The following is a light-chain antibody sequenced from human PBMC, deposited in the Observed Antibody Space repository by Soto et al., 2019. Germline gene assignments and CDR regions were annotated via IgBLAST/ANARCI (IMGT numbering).Light chain of an antibody. CDR3: GTWDTSLSVVV. CDR2: DNT. V-gene: IGLV1-51*01. CDR1: TSNIGNRH. J-gene: IGLJ2*01. Sequence: QSVLTQPPSVSAAPGQTVTISCSGSTSNIGNRHVSWYQQFPGTAPRVVIYDNTERPSGMSDRFSGSKSGTSATLGITGLQTGDEADYYCGTWDTSLSVVVFGGGTKVTVL.